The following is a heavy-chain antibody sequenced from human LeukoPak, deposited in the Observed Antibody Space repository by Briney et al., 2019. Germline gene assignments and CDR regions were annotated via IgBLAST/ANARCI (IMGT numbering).Heavy chain of an antibody. CDR2: IYPTGST. CDR3: ARGHCTPDKWLAFDP. D-gene: IGHD5-12*01. Sequence: PSETPSLTCTVSGGAMNNYSWSWIRQPAGSTLEWIGRIYPTGSTDYNPSLKSRVTMSLDTSANQFSLNLRAVTAADTAVYYCARGHCTPDKWLAFDPWGQGTLVTVSS. J-gene: IGHJ5*02. V-gene: IGHV4-4*07. CDR1: GGAMNNYS.